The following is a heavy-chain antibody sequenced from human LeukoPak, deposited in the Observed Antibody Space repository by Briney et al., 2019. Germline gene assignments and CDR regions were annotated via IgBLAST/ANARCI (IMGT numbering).Heavy chain of an antibody. D-gene: IGHD6-13*01. CDR2: IYYSGST. V-gene: IGHV4-39*06. CDR1: GGSISSGSYY. Sequence: RSETLSLTCTVSGGSISSGSYYWGWIRQPPGKGLEWIGSIYYSGSTYYKPSLRSRVTISLDTSKNQFPLKLSSVTAAGTAVYYCARAYSPPQWSPFDYWGQGTLVTVSS. J-gene: IGHJ4*02. CDR3: ARAYSPPQWSPFDY.